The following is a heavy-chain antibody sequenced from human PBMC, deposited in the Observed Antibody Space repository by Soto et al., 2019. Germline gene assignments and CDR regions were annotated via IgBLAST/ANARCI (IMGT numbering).Heavy chain of an antibody. Sequence: PGGSLRLSCAASGFTLSSYAMTWARQAPGKGLEWVSAISGSGGSTSYADCVKGRFTISRDNSANSLYLHMSSLRAEDTGRYFCANVIFACSDAPTAAFALGARGTLVTVSS. CDR2: ISGSGGST. CDR1: GFTLSSYA. V-gene: IGHV3-23*01. D-gene: IGHD2-2*01. CDR3: ANVIFACSDAPTAAFAL. J-gene: IGHJ4*02.